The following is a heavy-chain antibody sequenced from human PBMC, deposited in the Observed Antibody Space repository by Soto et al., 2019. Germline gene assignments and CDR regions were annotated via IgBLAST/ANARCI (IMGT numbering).Heavy chain of an antibody. CDR1: GSSLSSGSYY. V-gene: IGHV4-61*01. Sequence: XETLSLTCTVSGSSLSSGSYYWSWIRQPPGKGLEWIGYFYYTGTTKYNPSLESRVTISADTSKNQFSLNLTSVTAADTAVYYCARISYWVKDYSGQGALVTVSS. CDR3: ARISYWVKDY. CDR2: FYYTGTT. J-gene: IGHJ4*02. D-gene: IGHD2-8*02.